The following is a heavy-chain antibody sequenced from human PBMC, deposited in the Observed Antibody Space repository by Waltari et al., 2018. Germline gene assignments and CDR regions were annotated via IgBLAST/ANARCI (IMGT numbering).Heavy chain of an antibody. CDR2: IIPIFGTA. J-gene: IGHJ3*02. D-gene: IGHD3-10*01. V-gene: IGHV1-69*05. CDR3: ARDLGAMKVTSALEI. CDR1: GGIFTNYA. Sequence: QVQLVQSGAEVKRPGSSVKVSCRASGGIFTNYAISWVRQAPGQGLEWMGGIIPIFGTANSAQKFQGRLTITSDESTSTAYIELSSLRPEDTAVYFCARDLGAMKVTSALEIWGQGTRVTVSS.